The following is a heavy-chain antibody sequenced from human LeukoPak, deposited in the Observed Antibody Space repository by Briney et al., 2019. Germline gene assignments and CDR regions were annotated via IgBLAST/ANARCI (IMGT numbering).Heavy chain of an antibody. CDR2: ISYDGSNK. CDR1: GFTFSSHG. V-gene: IGHV3-30*18. D-gene: IGHD5-24*01. J-gene: IGHJ4*02. CDR3: AKDFEMATVNYYFDY. Sequence: GGSLRLSCAASGFTFSSHGMHWVRQTPGKGLEGVAVISYDGSNKYYVDSVKGRFTISRDNSKNTLYLQMNSLRVEDTAVYYCAKDFEMATVNYYFDYWGQGTLVTVSP.